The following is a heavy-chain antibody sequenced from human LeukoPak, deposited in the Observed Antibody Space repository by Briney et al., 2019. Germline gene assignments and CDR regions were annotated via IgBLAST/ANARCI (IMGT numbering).Heavy chain of an antibody. CDR3: ARAHYDFWSVYLLYFDY. CDR1: GYTFTSYG. V-gene: IGHV1-18*01. J-gene: IGHJ4*02. D-gene: IGHD3-3*01. CDR2: SSAYNGNT. Sequence: ASVKVSCKASGYTFTSYGISWVRQAPGQGLEWMGWSSAYNGNTNYAQKLQGRVTMTTDTSTSTAYMELRSLRSDDTAVYYCARAHYDFWSVYLLYFDYWGQGTLVTVSS.